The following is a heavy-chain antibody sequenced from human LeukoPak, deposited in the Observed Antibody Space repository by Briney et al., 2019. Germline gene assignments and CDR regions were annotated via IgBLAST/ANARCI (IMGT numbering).Heavy chain of an antibody. Sequence: AGSLRLSCAVSGFTFSSYGMHWVRQAPGQGLGWVAVVWYDGSNKSYADSVMGRFAISRDNSKNTLYLQMNRLRAEDTAVYYCARGPGLRRDGHNFDYGGQGTLVTVSS. V-gene: IGHV3-33*01. CDR2: VWYDGSNK. D-gene: IGHD5-24*01. CDR1: GFTFSSYG. J-gene: IGHJ4*02. CDR3: ARGPGLRRDGHNFDY.